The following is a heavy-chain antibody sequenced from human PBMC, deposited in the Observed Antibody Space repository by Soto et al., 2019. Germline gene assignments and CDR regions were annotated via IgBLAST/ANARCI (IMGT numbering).Heavy chain of an antibody. D-gene: IGHD3-3*01. CDR3: ARDQGITTFGVYSMYYYGMDV. V-gene: IGHV1-18*01. CDR1: GYTFTSSG. Sequence: QVQLVQSGAEVKKPGASVKVSCKASGYTFTSSGISWVRQAPGQGLEWMGWISTDNGNTNYAQHLQGRVSMTTDTSTSTAYMDLRSLRSDGKAVYYCARDQGITTFGVYSMYYYGMDVWGQGTTVTVSS. J-gene: IGHJ6*02. CDR2: ISTDNGNT.